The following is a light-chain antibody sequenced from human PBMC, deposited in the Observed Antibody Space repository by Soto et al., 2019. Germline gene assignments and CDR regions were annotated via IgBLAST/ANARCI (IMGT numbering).Light chain of an antibody. CDR1: QSVSSSY. Sequence: EIVLTQSPGTLSVSPGERATLSCRASQSVSSSYLAWYQQKRGQAPRLLIYGASSRATGIPDRFSGNGSGTDFTLTITRLEPEDFAVYYCQQYRRSSITFGQGTRLEIK. CDR2: GAS. J-gene: IGKJ5*01. CDR3: QQYRRSSIT. V-gene: IGKV3-20*01.